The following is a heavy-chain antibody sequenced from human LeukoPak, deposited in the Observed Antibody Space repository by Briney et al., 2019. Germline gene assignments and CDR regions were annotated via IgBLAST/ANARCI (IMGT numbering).Heavy chain of an antibody. CDR2: IKQDGSEK. V-gene: IGHV3-7*03. J-gene: IGHJ4*02. CDR3: ARDNPPDY. CDR1: GFTFSSYW. Sequence: GGSLRLSCAASGFTFSSYWMSWVRQAPGKGLEWEANIKQDGSEKSYVESVRGRFTISRDNAKNSLYLQLNSLRAEDTALYYCARDNPPDYWGQGTLVTVSS.